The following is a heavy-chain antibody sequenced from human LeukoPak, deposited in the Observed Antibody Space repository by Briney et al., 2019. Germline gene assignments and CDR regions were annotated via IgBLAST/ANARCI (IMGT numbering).Heavy chain of an antibody. CDR1: GYTFSSYD. CDR2: MNPNRSTT. D-gene: IGHD5-12*01. V-gene: IGHV1-8*01. CDR3: GRGRCTRWLQLCVPSPADKYYFDY. Sequence: GASLKVSCEASGYTFSSYDINWVRQALGQGLEWMGWMNPNRSTTYYAQNFKRRVTITSNTSKSTAHMQMSILRAEDTAEYYGGRGRCTRWLQLCVPSPADKYYFDYWGQGTLVTVSS. J-gene: IGHJ4*02.